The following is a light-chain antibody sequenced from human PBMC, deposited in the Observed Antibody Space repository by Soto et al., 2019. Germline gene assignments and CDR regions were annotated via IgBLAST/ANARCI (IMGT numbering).Light chain of an antibody. CDR1: RRFSHT. V-gene: IGKV3-15*01. Sequence: EIVMTQSPATLAVSPGPRASLAXRARRRFSHTVAWYHQDPVPXPRLLXYGEXXXXTXIPARFSGSGAGTDFTLTITSLQSEDFEVYFCQQYKDWPTTFGQGTKVDIK. CDR2: GEX. CDR3: QQYKDWPTT. J-gene: IGKJ1*01.